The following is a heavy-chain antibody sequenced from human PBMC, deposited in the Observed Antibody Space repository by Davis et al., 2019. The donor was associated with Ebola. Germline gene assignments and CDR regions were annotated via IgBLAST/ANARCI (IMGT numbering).Heavy chain of an antibody. V-gene: IGHV3-21*04. D-gene: IGHD6-13*01. CDR3: ARGGYIAAAGHYWYFDL. CDR1: GFTFSSYS. Sequence: GESLKISCAASGFTFSSYSMNWVRQAPGKGLEWVSSISSSSSYIYYADSVKGRFTISRDNAKNSLYLQMNSLRAEDTAVYYCARGGYIAAAGHYWYFDLWGRGTLVTVSS. CDR2: ISSSSSYI. J-gene: IGHJ2*01.